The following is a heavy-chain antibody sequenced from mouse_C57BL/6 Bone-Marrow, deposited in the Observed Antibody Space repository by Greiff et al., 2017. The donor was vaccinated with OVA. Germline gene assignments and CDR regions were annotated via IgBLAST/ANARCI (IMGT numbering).Heavy chain of an antibody. Sequence: VQLQQSGAELVKPGASVKMSCKASGYTFTSYCVTWVKQRPGQGLEWIGDIYPGSGSTNYNEKFKSKATLTVDTSSSTAYMQLSSLTSEDSAVYDCARFRGWNYSDYWGQGTTLTVSS. D-gene: IGHD2-3*01. J-gene: IGHJ2*01. CDR1: GYTFTSYC. V-gene: IGHV1-55*01. CDR2: IYPGSGST. CDR3: ARFRGWNYSDY.